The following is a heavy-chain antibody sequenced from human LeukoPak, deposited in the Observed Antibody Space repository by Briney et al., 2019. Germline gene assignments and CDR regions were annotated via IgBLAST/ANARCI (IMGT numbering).Heavy chain of an antibody. V-gene: IGHV4-59*08. CDR3: ASGGWGVRDALDI. J-gene: IGHJ3*02. CDR1: GGSISSYY. D-gene: IGHD3-10*01. Sequence: SETLSLTCTVSGGSISSYYWSWIRQPPGKGLEWIGYIYYSGSTNYNPSLKSRVTISVDTSKNQFSLKLSSVTAADTAVYYCASGGWGVRDALDIWGQGTMVTVSS. CDR2: IYYSGST.